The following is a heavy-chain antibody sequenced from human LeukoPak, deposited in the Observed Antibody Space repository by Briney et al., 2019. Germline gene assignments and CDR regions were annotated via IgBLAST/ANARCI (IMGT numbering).Heavy chain of an antibody. D-gene: IGHD3-10*01. CDR1: GFTFSSYA. V-gene: IGHV3-23*01. CDR3: AKDLGALWFGDY. CDR2: ISGSGGST. Sequence: GGSLRLSCAASGFTFSSYAMSWVRQAPGKGLEWVSAISGSGGSTCYADSVKGRFTISRDNSRNTLYLQMNSLRAEDTAVYYCAKDLGALWFGDYWGQGTLVTVSS. J-gene: IGHJ4*02.